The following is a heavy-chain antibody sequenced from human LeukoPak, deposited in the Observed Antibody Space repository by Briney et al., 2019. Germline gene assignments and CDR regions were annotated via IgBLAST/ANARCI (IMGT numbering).Heavy chain of an antibody. CDR1: GFSFSAYW. D-gene: IGHD3-22*01. V-gene: IGHV3-30*18. J-gene: IGHJ4*02. CDR3: VKGYYDNIN. CDR2: ISYDGSNK. Sequence: GGSLRLSCAASGFSFSAYWMHWVRQAPGKGLESVALISYDGSNKKYAESVKGRFTISRDNSKNTLFLQMNSLTAEDTAVYYCVKGYYDNINWGQGTLVTVSS.